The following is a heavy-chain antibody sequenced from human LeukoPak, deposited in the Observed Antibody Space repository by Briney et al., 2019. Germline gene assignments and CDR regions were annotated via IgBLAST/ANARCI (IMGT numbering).Heavy chain of an antibody. Sequence: SETLSLTCTVSGDSISSYYWGWIRQPPGKGLEWIGRIYGTRSTSYNPSLMNRVTMSVDTSRNHFSLQLTSVTAADTAVYYCARYDSRGSASTRFDYWGQGILVTISS. CDR2: IYGTRST. V-gene: IGHV4-4*09. CDR3: ARYDSRGSASTRFDY. CDR1: GDSISSYY. J-gene: IGHJ4*02. D-gene: IGHD3-16*01.